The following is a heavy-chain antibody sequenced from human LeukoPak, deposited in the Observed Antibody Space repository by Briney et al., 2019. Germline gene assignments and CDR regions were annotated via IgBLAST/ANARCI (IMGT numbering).Heavy chain of an antibody. V-gene: IGHV3-23*01. Sequence: PGGSLRLSCAASGFTFSSYAMSWVRQAPGEGLEWVSAISGSGGSTYYADSVKGRFTISRDNSKNTLYLQMNSLRAEDTAVYYCAKLPSSTWYYFDSWGQGTLVTVSS. CDR2: ISGSGGST. CDR1: GFTFSSYA. D-gene: IGHD6-13*01. J-gene: IGHJ4*02. CDR3: AKLPSSTWYYFDS.